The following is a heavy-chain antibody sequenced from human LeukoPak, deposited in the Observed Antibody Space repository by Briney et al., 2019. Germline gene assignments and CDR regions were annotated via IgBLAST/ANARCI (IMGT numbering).Heavy chain of an antibody. V-gene: IGHV1-2*02. CDR2: INPNSGGA. J-gene: IGHJ4*02. Sequence: ASVKVSCKASGYTFTGYYMHWVRRAPGQGLEWMGWINPNSGGANYAQKLQGRVTMTTDTSTSTAYMELRSLRSDDTAVYYCARACILTGYCTFDYWGQGTLVTVSS. CDR1: GYTFTGYY. CDR3: ARACILTGYCTFDY. D-gene: IGHD3-9*01.